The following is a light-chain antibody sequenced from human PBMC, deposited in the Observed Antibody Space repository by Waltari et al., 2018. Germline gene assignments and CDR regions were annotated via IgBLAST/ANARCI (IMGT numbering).Light chain of an antibody. CDR1: TGPVTNDHF. Sequence: QAVVTQEPSLTVSPGGTVPLTCGSSTGPVTNDHFPYWFQQKPGQAPRALIYDGINRQSWTPARFSASLVGGKAALTLSSAQPEDETVYYCLLSYAGARVFGGGTKLTVL. CDR2: DGI. V-gene: IGLV7-46*01. J-gene: IGLJ3*02. CDR3: LLSYAGARV.